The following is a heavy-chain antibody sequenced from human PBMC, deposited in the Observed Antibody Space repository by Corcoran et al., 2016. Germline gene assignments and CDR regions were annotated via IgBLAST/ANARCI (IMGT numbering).Heavy chain of an antibody. D-gene: IGHD4-17*01. J-gene: IGHJ4*02. Sequence: QVQLQQWGAGLLKPSETLSLTCAVYGGSFSNHYCGWIRQPPGKGLEWIGQINHSGSTSFNPSLKSRITMSVDSSKNQFSLKLSSVTTADTAVYYCASLNYGPGRADFDFWGQGTPVTVFS. V-gene: IGHV4-34*02. CDR1: GGSFSNHY. CDR2: INHSGST. CDR3: ASLNYGPGRADFDF.